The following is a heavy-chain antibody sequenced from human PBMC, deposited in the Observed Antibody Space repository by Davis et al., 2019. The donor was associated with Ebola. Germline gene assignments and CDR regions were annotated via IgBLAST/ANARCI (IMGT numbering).Heavy chain of an antibody. J-gene: IGHJ6*02. Sequence: GESLKISCTASGFTFGDYAMSWVRQAPGKGLEWVGFIRSKAYGGTTEYAASVKGRFTISRDDSKSIAYLQMNSLKTEDTAVYYCTRDGDYSGEGYYYGMDVWGQGTTVTVSS. CDR2: IRSKAYGGTT. CDR3: TRDGDYSGEGYYYGMDV. CDR1: GFTFGDYA. D-gene: IGHD4-17*01. V-gene: IGHV3-49*04.